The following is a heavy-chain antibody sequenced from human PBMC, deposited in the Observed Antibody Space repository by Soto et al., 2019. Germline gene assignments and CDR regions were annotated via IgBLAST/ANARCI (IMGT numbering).Heavy chain of an antibody. CDR3: AKGGYYYDTSGPTFEY. J-gene: IGHJ4*02. D-gene: IGHD3-22*01. V-gene: IGHV3-23*01. CDR1: GFTFSSYA. Sequence: GGSLRLSCAAFGFTFSSYAMSWVRQTPGKGLEWVSPISGSGGTSYYADSVKGRFALSRDNSKNTLYLQMNSLRAEDTAVYYCAKGGYYYDTSGPTFEYWGQGTLVT. CDR2: ISGSGGTS.